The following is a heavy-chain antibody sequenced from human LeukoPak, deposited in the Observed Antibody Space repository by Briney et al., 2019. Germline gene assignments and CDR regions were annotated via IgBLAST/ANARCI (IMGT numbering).Heavy chain of an antibody. V-gene: IGHV1-2*02. CDR3: AGDLKGVNRYSSGDNWFDP. Sequence: ASVKVSCKASGYTFTGYYMHWVRQAPGQGLEWMGWINPNSGGTNYAQKFQGRVTMTRDTSISTAYMELSRLRSDDTAVYYCAGDLKGVNRYSSGDNWFDPWGQGTLVTVSS. J-gene: IGHJ5*02. CDR2: INPNSGGT. CDR1: GYTFTGYY. D-gene: IGHD6-19*01.